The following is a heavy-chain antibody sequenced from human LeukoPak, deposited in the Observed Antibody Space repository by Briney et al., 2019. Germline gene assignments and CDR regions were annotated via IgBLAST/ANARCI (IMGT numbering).Heavy chain of an antibody. V-gene: IGHV1-8*03. J-gene: IGHJ4*02. CDR1: GYTFTGYY. Sequence: ASVKVSCKASGYTFTGYYMHWVRQAPGQGLEWMGWMNPNSGNTGYAQKFQGRVTITRNTSISTAYMELSSLRSEDTAVYYCARGWELRSPEYYFDYWGQGTLVTVSS. CDR2: MNPNSGNT. CDR3: ARGWELRSPEYYFDY. D-gene: IGHD1-26*01.